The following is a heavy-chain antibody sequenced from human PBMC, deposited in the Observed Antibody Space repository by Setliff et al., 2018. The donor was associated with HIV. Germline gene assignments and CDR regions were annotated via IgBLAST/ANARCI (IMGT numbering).Heavy chain of an antibody. CDR2: INPSGGST. V-gene: IGHV1-46*01. CDR3: AYSMITFGGVFNWFDP. CDR1: GYTFTSYY. D-gene: IGHD3-16*01. J-gene: IGHJ5*02. Sequence: GASVKVSCKASGYTFTSYYMHWVRQAPGQGLEWMGIINPSGGSTSYAQKFQGRVTMTRDTSTSTVYMELSSLRSEDTAVYYCAYSMITFGGVFNWFDPWGQGTLVTVSS.